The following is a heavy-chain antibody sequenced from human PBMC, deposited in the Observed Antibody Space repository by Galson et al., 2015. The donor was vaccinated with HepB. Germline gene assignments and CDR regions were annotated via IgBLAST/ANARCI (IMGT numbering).Heavy chain of an antibody. V-gene: IGHV3-7*03. CDR3: ARNYGGNAGY. CDR2: IKKDGSEK. CDR1: GFIFSGYW. Sequence: SLRLSCAASGFIFSGYWMSWVRQAPGKGLEWVANIKKDGSEKNYVDSVKGRFTISRDNAKNSLYLQMNNLRAEDTAVYYCARNYGGNAGYWGQGTLVTVSS. D-gene: IGHD4-23*01. J-gene: IGHJ4*02.